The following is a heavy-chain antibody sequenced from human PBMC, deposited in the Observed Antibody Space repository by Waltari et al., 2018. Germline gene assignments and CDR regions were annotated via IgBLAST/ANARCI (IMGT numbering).Heavy chain of an antibody. J-gene: IGHJ4*02. V-gene: IGHV4-4*02. CDR3: ARDRGRGLYLDV. CDR1: SVTSANW. Sequence: SVTSANWWSWVRQSPQRGLEWIGQVLSTGKTNYSPSFASRVPMSLDASNNQFSLKVTSATAADTAVYYCARDRGRGLYLDVWGPGTLVTVSP. CDR2: VLSTGKT. D-gene: IGHD2-15*01.